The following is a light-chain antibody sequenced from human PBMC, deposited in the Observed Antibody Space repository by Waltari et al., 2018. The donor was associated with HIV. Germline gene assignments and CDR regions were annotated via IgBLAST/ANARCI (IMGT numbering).Light chain of an antibody. CDR1: SSHIGGYTY. V-gene: IGLV2-8*01. CDR3: SSYGGSANLL. CDR2: EVS. Sequence: QSALTQPPSASGSPGQSVTISCTGTSSHIGGYTYVSWYQQYPGKAPKLMIYEVSKRPSGVPERVSGSKSANTASLPVSGLQAEDEADYYCSSYGGSANLLFGGGTKLTVL. J-gene: IGLJ2*01.